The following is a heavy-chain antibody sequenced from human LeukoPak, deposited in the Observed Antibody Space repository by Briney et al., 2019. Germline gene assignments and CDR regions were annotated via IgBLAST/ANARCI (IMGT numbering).Heavy chain of an antibody. D-gene: IGHD6-19*01. J-gene: IGHJ4*02. CDR2: IKSDGSST. CDR3: AKTLSSGWSGKYYFDY. V-gene: IGHV3-74*01. Sequence: GGSLRLSCAASGFTFSSYWMHWVRQAPGKGLVWVSRIKSDGSSTSYADSVKGRFTISRDNSKSRLSLQMNSLRAEDTAVYYCAKTLSSGWSGKYYFDYWGQGTLVSVSS. CDR1: GFTFSSYW.